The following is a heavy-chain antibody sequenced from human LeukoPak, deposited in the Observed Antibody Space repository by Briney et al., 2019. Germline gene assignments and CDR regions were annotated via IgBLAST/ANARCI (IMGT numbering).Heavy chain of an antibody. CDR3: AFTTYYYYYHGMDV. CDR1: GFTFSDYY. D-gene: IGHD3-3*01. J-gene: IGHJ6*02. Sequence: GGSLRLSCAASGFTFSDYYMSWIRQAPGKGLEWVSYISSSGSTIYYADSVRGRFTISRDSSKNTLYLHMDSLRADDTAVYYCAFTTYYYYYHGMDVWGQGTPVTVSS. CDR2: ISSSGSTI. V-gene: IGHV3-11*01.